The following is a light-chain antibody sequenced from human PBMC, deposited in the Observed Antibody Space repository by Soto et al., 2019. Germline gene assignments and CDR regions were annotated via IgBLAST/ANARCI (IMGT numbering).Light chain of an antibody. J-gene: IGKJ1*01. CDR3: QPYNNWPPWT. V-gene: IGKV3-15*01. CDR1: QSVSSN. Sequence: EIVMTQSPATLSVSPGERATLSCRASQSVSSNLAWYQQIPGQAPRLLIYGASTRATGIPVRFSGSGSETEFTLTISSLHSEDFASYYCQPYNNWPPWTVGQGGKV. CDR2: GAS.